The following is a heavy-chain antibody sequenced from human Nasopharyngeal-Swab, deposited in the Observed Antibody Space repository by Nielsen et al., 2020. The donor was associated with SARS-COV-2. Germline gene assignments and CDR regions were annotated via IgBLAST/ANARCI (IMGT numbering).Heavy chain of an antibody. V-gene: IGHV4-39*01. CDR2: IYYSGST. J-gene: IGHJ4*02. CDR3: ARLDAGYSSGWYYFDY. Sequence: SETLSLTCTVSGGSISSSSYYWGWIRQPPGKGLEWIGSIYYSGSTYCNPSLKSRVTISVDTSKNQFSLKLSSVTAADTAVYYCARLDAGYSSGWYYFDYWGQGTLVTVSS. D-gene: IGHD6-19*01. CDR1: GGSISSSSYY.